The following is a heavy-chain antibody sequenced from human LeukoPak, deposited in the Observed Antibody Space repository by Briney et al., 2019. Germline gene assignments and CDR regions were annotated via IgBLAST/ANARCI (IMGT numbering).Heavy chain of an antibody. J-gene: IGHJ3*02. CDR1: GFTFSSYS. Sequence: GGSLRLSCAASGFTFSSYSMNWVRQAPGQGLEWVSSISSSSSYIYYADSVTGRFTISRDNAKNSLYLQMNSLRAEDTAVYYCASAGYGSGTYAFDIWGQGTMVTVSS. V-gene: IGHV3-21*01. CDR3: ASAGYGSGTYAFDI. CDR2: ISSSSSYI. D-gene: IGHD3-10*01.